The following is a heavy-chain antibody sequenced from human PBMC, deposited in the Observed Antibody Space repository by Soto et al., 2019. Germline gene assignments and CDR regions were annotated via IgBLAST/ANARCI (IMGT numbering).Heavy chain of an antibody. D-gene: IGHD1-26*01. V-gene: IGHV1-2*04. CDR1: GYTFTGYY. CDR2: INPNSGGT. J-gene: IGHJ4*02. CDR3: ARAHEVGVIDY. Sequence: GASVKVSCKASGYTFTGYYMHWVRQAPGQGLEWMGWINPNSGGTNYAQKFQGWVTMTRDTSISTAYMELSRLRSDDTAVYYCARAHEVGVIDYWGQGTLVSGSS.